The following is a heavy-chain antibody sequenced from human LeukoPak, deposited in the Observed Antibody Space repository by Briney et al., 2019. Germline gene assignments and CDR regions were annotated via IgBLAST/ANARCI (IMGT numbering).Heavy chain of an antibody. V-gene: IGHV1-2*02. CDR1: GYTFTGYY. CDR3: ARPSVVVPAAPTLHSTNTHVAFDI. CDR2: INPNSGAT. D-gene: IGHD2-2*01. Sequence: ASVKVSCKASGYTFTGYYLHWVRQAPGQGLQWMGWINPNSGATDYAQKFQGRLTMTRDTSIGTVYIDLSRLRSDDTAVYFCARPSVVVPAAPTLHSTNTHVAFDIWGQGTMVTVSS. J-gene: IGHJ3*02.